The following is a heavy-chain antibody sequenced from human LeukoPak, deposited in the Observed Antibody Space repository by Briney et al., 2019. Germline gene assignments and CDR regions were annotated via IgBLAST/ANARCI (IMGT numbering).Heavy chain of an antibody. CDR3: ARPLNTVHDTFDV. CDR1: GGSVSSGGYY. Sequence: SETLSLTCTVSGGSVSSGGYYWVWIRQRPGKGLEWIGYIYYTGSTSYNPSLKSRLTIAVDTSKNQFSLKLSSVTAADTAVYYCARPLNTVHDTFDVWGQGTMVTVSS. CDR2: IYYTGST. D-gene: IGHD4-11*01. V-gene: IGHV4-31*03. J-gene: IGHJ3*01.